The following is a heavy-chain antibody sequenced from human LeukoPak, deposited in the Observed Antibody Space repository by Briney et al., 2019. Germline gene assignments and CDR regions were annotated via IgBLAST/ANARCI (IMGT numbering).Heavy chain of an antibody. CDR3: ARAVQGYDFWSGYYCLFDY. CDR2: INHSGST. V-gene: IGHV4-34*01. J-gene: IGHJ4*02. CDR1: GGSFSGYY. Sequence: SETLSLTCAVYGGSFSGYYWSWIRQPPGKGLEWIGEINHSGSTNYNPSLKSRVTISVDTSTNQFSLKLSSVTAADTAVYYCARAVQGYDFWSGYYCLFDYWGQGTLVTVSS. D-gene: IGHD3-3*01.